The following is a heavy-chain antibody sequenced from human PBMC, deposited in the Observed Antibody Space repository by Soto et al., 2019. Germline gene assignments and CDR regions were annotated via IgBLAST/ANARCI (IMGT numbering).Heavy chain of an antibody. D-gene: IGHD5-18*01. V-gene: IGHV1-69*13. CDR2: IIPIFGTA. Sequence: ASVKVSCKASGGTFSSYAISWVRQAPGQGLEWMGGIIPIFGTANYAQKFQGRVTITADESTSTAYMELSSLRSEDTAVYYCASLETAMPLDYYYYGMDVWGQGTTVTVSS. CDR1: GGTFSSYA. CDR3: ASLETAMPLDYYYYGMDV. J-gene: IGHJ6*02.